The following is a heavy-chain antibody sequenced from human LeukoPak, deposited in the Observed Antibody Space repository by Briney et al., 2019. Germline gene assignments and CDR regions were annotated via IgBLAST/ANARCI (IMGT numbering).Heavy chain of an antibody. V-gene: IGHV4-61*02. CDR2: IYTSEST. CDR1: SGSISSGSYY. J-gene: IGHJ4*02. Sequence: SETLSLTCTVSSGSISSGSYYWSWIRQPAGKGLEWIGRIYTSESTNYNPSLKSRVTISVDTSKNQFSLKLSSVTAADTAVYYCAREGIAAAGTGDYWGQGTLVTVSS. D-gene: IGHD6-13*01. CDR3: AREGIAAAGTGDY.